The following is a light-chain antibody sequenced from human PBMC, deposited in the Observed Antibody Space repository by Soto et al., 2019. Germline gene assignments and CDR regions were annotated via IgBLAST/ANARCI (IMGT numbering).Light chain of an antibody. J-gene: IGLJ2*01. CDR2: EVS. CDR1: SSDVGGYKY. CDR3: SSYTSSGTVV. V-gene: IGLV2-14*01. Sequence: QSVLTQPASVSGSPGQSITISCTGTSSDVGGYKYVSWYQQHPAKAPKLLIYEVSNRPSGVSNRFSGSKSGNTASLTISGLHTEDEADYYCSSYTSSGTVVFGAGTKLTVL.